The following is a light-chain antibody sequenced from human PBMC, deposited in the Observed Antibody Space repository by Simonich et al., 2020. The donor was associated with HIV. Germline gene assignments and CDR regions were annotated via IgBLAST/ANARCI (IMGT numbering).Light chain of an antibody. V-gene: IGKV3-15*01. J-gene: IGKJ1*01. CDR2: GAS. CDR3: QQYNNWPPWT. Sequence: EIVLTQSPATLSLSPGERATLSCRASQSVISYLAWYQQKPGQAPWLLIYGASTRATGIPARFSGSGSGTEFTLTISSLQSEDFAVYYCQQYNNWPPWTFGQGTKVEIK. CDR1: QSVISY.